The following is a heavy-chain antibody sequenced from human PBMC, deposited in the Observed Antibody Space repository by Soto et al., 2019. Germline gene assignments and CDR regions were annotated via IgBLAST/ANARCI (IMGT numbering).Heavy chain of an antibody. CDR2: IYYSGST. Sequence: SETLSLTXTVSGGSISSYYWSWIRQPPGQGLEWIGYIYYSGSTNYNPSLKSRVTISVDTSKNQFSLRLRSVTAADTAVYYCARGKDIILMTMDVWGQGTTVTVSS. J-gene: IGHJ6*02. D-gene: IGHD2-8*01. CDR3: ARGKDIILMTMDV. V-gene: IGHV4-59*01. CDR1: GGSISSYY.